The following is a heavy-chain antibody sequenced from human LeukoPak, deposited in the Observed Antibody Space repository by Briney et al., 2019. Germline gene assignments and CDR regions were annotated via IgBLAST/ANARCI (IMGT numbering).Heavy chain of an antibody. V-gene: IGHV1-8*02. J-gene: IGHJ4*02. Sequence: ASVKVSCKASGYTFTDYYMHWVRQAPGQGLEWMGWMNPNSGNTGYAQKFQGRVTMTRNTSISTAYMELSSLRSEDTAVYYCATGTIFGVAPDYWGQGTLVTVSS. CDR1: GYTFTDYY. CDR3: ATGTIFGVAPDY. D-gene: IGHD3-3*01. CDR2: MNPNSGNT.